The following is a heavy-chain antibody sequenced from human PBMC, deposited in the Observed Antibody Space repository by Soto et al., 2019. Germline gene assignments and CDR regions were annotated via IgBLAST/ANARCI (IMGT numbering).Heavy chain of an antibody. J-gene: IGHJ4*02. Sequence: PSETLSLTCTVSGGSICSGDYYWSWIRQPPGKGLEWIGYIYYSGSTYYNPSLKSRVTISVDTSRNQFSLKLSSVTAADTAVYYCARDRRFLGSFDYWGQGTLVTVSS. CDR3: ARDRRFLGSFDY. V-gene: IGHV4-30-4*01. CDR1: GGSICSGDYY. D-gene: IGHD3-3*01. CDR2: IYYSGST.